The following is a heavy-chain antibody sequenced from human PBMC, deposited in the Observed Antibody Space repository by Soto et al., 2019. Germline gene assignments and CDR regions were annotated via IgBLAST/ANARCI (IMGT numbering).Heavy chain of an antibody. CDR3: ARQEGDNYYFDY. D-gene: IGHD1-1*01. CDR2: ISYDGSNK. Sequence: QVQLVESGGGVVQPGRSLRLSCAAPGFTFSTYGMHWVRQAPGKGLEWVAVISYDGSNKYYVDSVKGRFTISRDNSKNTLYLQMNSLRAEDTAVYYCARQEGDNYYFDYWGQGPLVTVSS. CDR1: GFTFSTYG. V-gene: IGHV3-30*03. J-gene: IGHJ4*02.